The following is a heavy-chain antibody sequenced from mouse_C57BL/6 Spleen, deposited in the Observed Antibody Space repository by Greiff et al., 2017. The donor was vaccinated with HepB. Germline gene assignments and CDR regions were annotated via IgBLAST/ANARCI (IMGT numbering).Heavy chain of an antibody. D-gene: IGHD2-5*01. Sequence: QVQLQQSGAELAKPGASVKLSCKASGYTFTSYWMHWVKQRPGKGLEWIGYINPSSGYTKYNQKFKDKATLTADKSSNTAYMQLSSLTYEDSAVYYCARAYSNSYIDYWGQGTTLTVSS. CDR3: ARAYSNSYIDY. CDR1: GYTFTSYW. V-gene: IGHV1-7*01. J-gene: IGHJ2*01. CDR2: INPSSGYT.